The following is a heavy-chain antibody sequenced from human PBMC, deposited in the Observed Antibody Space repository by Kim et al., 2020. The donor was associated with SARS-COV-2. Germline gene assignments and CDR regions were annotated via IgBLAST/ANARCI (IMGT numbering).Heavy chain of an antibody. D-gene: IGHD6-19*01. Sequence: GGSLRLSCAASGFTFSSYAMSWVRQAPGKGLEWVSAISGSGGSTYYVDSVKGRFTISRDNSKNTLYLQMNSLRAEDTAVYYCAKPQLVPSSGWSYFDYWGQGTLVTVSS. V-gene: IGHV3-23*01. J-gene: IGHJ4*02. CDR1: GFTFSSYA. CDR2: ISGSGGST. CDR3: AKPQLVPSSGWSYFDY.